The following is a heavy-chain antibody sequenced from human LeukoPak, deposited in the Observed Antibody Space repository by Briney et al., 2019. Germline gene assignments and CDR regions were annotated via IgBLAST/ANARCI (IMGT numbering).Heavy chain of an antibody. CDR3: ARAHVDTAMGTYYYYYYMDV. Sequence: GGSLRLSCAASGFTFSSYSMNWVRQAPGKGLEWVSYISSSSSTIYYADSVKGRFTISRDNAKNSLYLQMNSLRAEDTAVYYCARAHVDTAMGTYYYYYYMDVWGKGTTVTVSS. D-gene: IGHD5-18*01. V-gene: IGHV3-48*04. CDR2: ISSSSSTI. CDR1: GFTFSSYS. J-gene: IGHJ6*03.